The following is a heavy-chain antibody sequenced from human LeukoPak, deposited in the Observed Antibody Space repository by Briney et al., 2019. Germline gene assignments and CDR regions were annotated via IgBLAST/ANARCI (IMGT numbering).Heavy chain of an antibody. Sequence: SETLSLTCAVYGGSFSGYYWSWIRQPPGKGLEWIGEINHSGSTNYNPSLKSRVTISVDTSKNQFSLKLSSVTAADMAVYYCAREFKYSYGYRKSSEYFQHWGQGTLVTVSS. D-gene: IGHD5-18*01. J-gene: IGHJ1*01. V-gene: IGHV4-34*01. CDR3: AREFKYSYGYRKSSEYFQH. CDR2: INHSGST. CDR1: GGSFSGYY.